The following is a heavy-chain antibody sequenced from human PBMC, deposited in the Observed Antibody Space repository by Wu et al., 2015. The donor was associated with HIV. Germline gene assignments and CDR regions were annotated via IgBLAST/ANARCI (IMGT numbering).Heavy chain of an antibody. D-gene: IGHD3-10*02. CDR3: YMELANLRSNDTALYYCVRDGAPPFLV. Sequence: QVQLVQSGAEMKKPGSSMKVSCKASGGIFSNFGVSWVRQAPGQGPEWMGGIIPMFKTPNYARDFRGRVTIAADESTNTVYLELRGLRLGDTAVTTAYMELANLRSNDTALYYCVRDGAPPFLVWGQGSLVTVSS. V-gene: IGHV1-69*12. CDR2: IIPMFKTP. J-gene: IGHJ1*01. CDR1: GGIFSNFG.